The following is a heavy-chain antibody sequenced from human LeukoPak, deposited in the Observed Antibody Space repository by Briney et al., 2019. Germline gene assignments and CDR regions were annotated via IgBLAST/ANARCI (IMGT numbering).Heavy chain of an antibody. CDR3: ARDLVRSSWSPSDY. Sequence: ASVKVSCKASGYTFTSYAMNWVRQAPGQGLEWMGWINPNSGGTNYAQKLQGRVTMTTDTSTSTAYMELRSLRSDDTAVYYCARDLVRSSWSPSDYWGQGTLVTVSS. CDR1: GYTFTSYA. CDR2: INPNSGGT. D-gene: IGHD6-13*01. V-gene: IGHV1-18*01. J-gene: IGHJ4*02.